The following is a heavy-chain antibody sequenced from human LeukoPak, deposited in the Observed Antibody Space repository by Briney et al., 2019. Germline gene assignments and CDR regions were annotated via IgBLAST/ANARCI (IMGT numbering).Heavy chain of an antibody. D-gene: IGHD1-26*01. CDR1: GGSVSSGSYY. J-gene: IGHJ6*03. V-gene: IGHV4-61*01. CDR3: GGVVGGSYSMDV. Sequence: SETLSLTCTVSGGSVSSGSYYWSWIRQPPGKGLEWIGYIYYSGSTKYNPSLKSRVTISIDTSKNQFSLKLSSVTAADTAMYYCGGVVGGSYSMDVWGQGTRVTVSS. CDR2: IYYSGST.